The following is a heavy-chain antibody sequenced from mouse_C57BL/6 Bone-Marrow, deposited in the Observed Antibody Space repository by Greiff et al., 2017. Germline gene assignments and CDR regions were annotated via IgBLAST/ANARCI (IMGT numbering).Heavy chain of an antibody. Sequence: EVQLQQSGPELVKPGASVKMSCKASGYTFTDSNMHWVKQSHGKSLEWIGYINPNNGGTSYNQKFKGKATVTVNKSSSTAYMELRILTSEDSAVYYCASNYYGSSSFDYWGQGTTLTVSS. CDR2: INPNNGGT. V-gene: IGHV1-22*01. D-gene: IGHD1-1*01. J-gene: IGHJ2*01. CDR1: GYTFTDSN. CDR3: ASNYYGSSSFDY.